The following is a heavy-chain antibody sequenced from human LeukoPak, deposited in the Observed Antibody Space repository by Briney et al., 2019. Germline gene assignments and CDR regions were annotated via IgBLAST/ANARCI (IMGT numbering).Heavy chain of an antibody. CDR1: GGSISSYY. V-gene: IGHV4-59*08. CDR2: IYYSGST. D-gene: IGHD1-26*01. Sequence: PSETLSLTCAVSGGSISSYYWSWIRQPPGKGLEWIGYIYYSGSTKYNASLKSRVIISVDTSKNQFSLKLSSVTAAGTAMYYCARHSFDSIVGATRGFDYWGQGTLVTVSS. J-gene: IGHJ4*02. CDR3: ARHSFDSIVGATRGFDY.